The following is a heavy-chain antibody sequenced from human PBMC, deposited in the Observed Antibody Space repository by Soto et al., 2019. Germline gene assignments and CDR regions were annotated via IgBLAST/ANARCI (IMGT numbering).Heavy chain of an antibody. Sequence: QVQLVQSGAEVKKPGASVKVSCKASGYILTTYDMHWVRQAPGQRLEWMGWINTGNGDTTYSQKFQGRVSITRDTSASTAYMELSSLTSEDTAVYYCARGPTAPVTAYCLDCWGQGTLVTVAS. CDR3: ARGPTAPVTAYCLDC. CDR1: GYILTTYD. V-gene: IGHV1-3*04. D-gene: IGHD2-21*02. J-gene: IGHJ4*02. CDR2: INTGNGDT.